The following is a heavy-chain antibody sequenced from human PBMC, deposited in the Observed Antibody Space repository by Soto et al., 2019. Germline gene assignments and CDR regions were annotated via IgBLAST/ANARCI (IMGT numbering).Heavy chain of an antibody. CDR3: AREPGMGYYFDY. Sequence: PGGSLRLSCAASGFTFSSYAMHWVRQAPGKGLEWVAVISYDGSNKYYADSVKGRFTISRDNSKNTLYLQMNSLRAEDTAVYYCAREPGMGYYFDYWGQGTLVTVSS. J-gene: IGHJ4*02. CDR2: ISYDGSNK. D-gene: IGHD3-16*01. V-gene: IGHV3-30-3*01. CDR1: GFTFSSYA.